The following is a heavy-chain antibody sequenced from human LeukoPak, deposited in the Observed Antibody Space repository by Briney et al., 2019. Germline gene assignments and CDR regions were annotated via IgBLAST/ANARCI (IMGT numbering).Heavy chain of an antibody. D-gene: IGHD3-3*01. Sequence: GGSLRLSCVASGITFSPYWMHWVRQAPGKGLVWVSHIKGDGTYTNYADSVRGRFTITRDDAENTLYLQMNSLRAEDTAVYYCARESVNAFAYWGKGTVFTVS. CDR1: GITFSPYW. CDR2: IKGDGTYT. J-gene: IGHJ4*02. CDR3: ARESVNAFAY. V-gene: IGHV3-74*01.